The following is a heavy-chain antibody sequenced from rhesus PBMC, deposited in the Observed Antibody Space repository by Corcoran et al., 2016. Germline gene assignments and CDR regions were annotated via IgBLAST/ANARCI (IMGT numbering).Heavy chain of an antibody. J-gene: IGHJ3*01. D-gene: IGHD1-44*02. V-gene: IGHV4-173*01. CDR2: ISGIGGST. CDR3: ARDETVAAYSGSYFDAFDF. Sequence: QLQLQESGPGLVKPSETLSLTCAVSGGSISSNYWSWIRQPPGKGLEWIGLISGIGGSTDYNPPLKSRGTISTDTSKNQFSLKLSSVTAADTAVYYCARDETVAAYSGSYFDAFDFWGQGLRVTVSS. CDR1: GGSISSNY.